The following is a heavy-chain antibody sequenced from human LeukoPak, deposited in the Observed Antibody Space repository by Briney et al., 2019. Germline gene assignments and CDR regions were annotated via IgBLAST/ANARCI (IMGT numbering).Heavy chain of an antibody. Sequence: PGGSLRLSCAASGFTFSSYGMHWVRQAPGKGLEWVAFIRYDGSNKYYADSVKGRFTISRDNSKNTLYLQMNSLRAEDTAVYYCAKELYDSSGYYDYYYYYMDVWGKGTTVTVSS. D-gene: IGHD3-22*01. CDR3: AKELYDSSGYYDYYYYYMDV. CDR2: IRYDGSNK. CDR1: GFTFSSYG. J-gene: IGHJ6*03. V-gene: IGHV3-30*02.